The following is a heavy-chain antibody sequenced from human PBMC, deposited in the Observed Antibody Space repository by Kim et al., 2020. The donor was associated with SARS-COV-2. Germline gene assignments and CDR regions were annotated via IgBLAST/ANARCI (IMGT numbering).Heavy chain of an antibody. Sequence: GESLKISCKGSGYSFTSYWIGWVRQMPGKGLEWMGIIYPGDSDTRYSPSFQGQVTISADKSISTAYLQWSSLKASDTAMYYCARQSSDLYSRGTSRHYYYGMDVWGQGTTVTVSS. CDR2: IYPGDSDT. V-gene: IGHV5-51*01. D-gene: IGHD6-13*01. CDR3: ARQSSDLYSRGTSRHYYYGMDV. J-gene: IGHJ6*02. CDR1: GYSFTSYW.